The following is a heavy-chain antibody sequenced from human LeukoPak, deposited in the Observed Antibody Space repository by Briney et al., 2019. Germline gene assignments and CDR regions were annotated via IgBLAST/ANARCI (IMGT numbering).Heavy chain of an antibody. Sequence: HPGGSLRLSCAASGFTFSSYGMHWVRQAPGKGLEWVAVIWYDGSNKYYADSVKGRFTISRDNSKNTLYLQMNSLRAEDTAVYYCARERYSSSDAGMDVWGQGTTVTVSS. J-gene: IGHJ6*02. V-gene: IGHV3-33*01. CDR2: IWYDGSNK. CDR1: GFTFSSYG. D-gene: IGHD6-13*01. CDR3: ARERYSSSDAGMDV.